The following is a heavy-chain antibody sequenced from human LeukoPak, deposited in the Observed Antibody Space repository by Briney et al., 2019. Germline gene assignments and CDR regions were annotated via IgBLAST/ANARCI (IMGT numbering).Heavy chain of an antibody. V-gene: IGHV3-9*01. D-gene: IGHD2-2*01. CDR2: ISWNRGSI. J-gene: IGHJ4*02. CDR1: GFTFDDYA. CDR3: AKGYCSSISCHADY. Sequence: PGGSLRPSCAASGFTFDDYAMHCVRHAPGKGLEGVSGISWNRGSIGYADSVKGRFTISRDNAKMSLYLQMNSLRAEDTALYYCAKGYCSSISCHADYWGQGTLVTASS.